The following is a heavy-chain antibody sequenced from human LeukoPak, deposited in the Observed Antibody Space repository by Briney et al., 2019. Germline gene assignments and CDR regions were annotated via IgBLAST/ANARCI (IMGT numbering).Heavy chain of an antibody. Sequence: GGSLRLSCAASGFTFSSYGMHWVRQAPGKGLEWVAVISYDGSNKYYADCLKGRFTISRDNAKTSLYLQMNSLRAEDTAVYYCARERFDGYTNYFDYWGQGTLVTVSS. J-gene: IGHJ4*02. V-gene: IGHV3-33*08. D-gene: IGHD5-24*01. CDR1: GFTFSSYG. CDR2: ISYDGSNK. CDR3: ARERFDGYTNYFDY.